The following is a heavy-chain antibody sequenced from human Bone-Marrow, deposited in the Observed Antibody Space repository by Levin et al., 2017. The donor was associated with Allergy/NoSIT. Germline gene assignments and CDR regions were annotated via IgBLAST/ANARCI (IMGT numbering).Heavy chain of an antibody. CDR1: GFTFSDYY. J-gene: IGHJ4*02. Sequence: SGGSLRLSCAASGFTFSDYYMGWIRQAPGKGLEWVSFIGSSGSPIYYADSVKGRFTISRDNAKDSLYLQMNSLRGEDTAVYHCVRFYTNVWYPEGRDYWGQGTLVTVSS. CDR3: VRFYTNVWYPEGRDY. D-gene: IGHD6-13*01. V-gene: IGHV3-11*01. CDR2: IGSSGSPI.